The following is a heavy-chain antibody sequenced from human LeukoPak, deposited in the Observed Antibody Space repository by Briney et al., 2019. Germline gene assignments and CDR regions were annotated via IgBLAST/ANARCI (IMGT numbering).Heavy chain of an antibody. J-gene: IGHJ3*02. V-gene: IGHV1-2*02. CDR3: ARCQRWLQVRCGAFDI. Sequence: ASVKVSCKASGYTFTGCYMHWVRQAPGQGLEWMGWINPNSGGTNYAQKFQGRVTMTRDTSISTAYMELSRLRSDDTAVYYCARCQRWLQVRCGAFDIWGQGTMVTVSS. CDR1: GYTFTGCY. D-gene: IGHD5-24*01. CDR2: INPNSGGT.